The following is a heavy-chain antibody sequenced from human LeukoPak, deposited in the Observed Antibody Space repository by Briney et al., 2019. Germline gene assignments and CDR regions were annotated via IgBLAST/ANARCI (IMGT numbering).Heavy chain of an antibody. Sequence: GGSLRLSCAASGFTFSSYAMSWVRQAPGKGLEWVSAISGSGGSTYYADSVKGRFTISKDNSKNTLYLQMNSLRAEDTAVYYCAKDLIGIAVAGYFDYWGQGTLVTVSS. CDR2: ISGSGGST. CDR1: GFTFSSYA. D-gene: IGHD6-19*01. J-gene: IGHJ4*02. V-gene: IGHV3-23*01. CDR3: AKDLIGIAVAGYFDY.